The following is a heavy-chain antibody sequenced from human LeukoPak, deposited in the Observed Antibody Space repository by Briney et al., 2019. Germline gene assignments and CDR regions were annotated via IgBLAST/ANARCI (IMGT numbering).Heavy chain of an antibody. Sequence: GRSLRLSCAASGFTFSSYGMHWVRQAPGKGLEWVAVIWYDGSNKYYADSVKGRFTISRDNSKNTLYLQMNSLRAEDTAVYYCGRPVVADSPPDYWGQGTLVTVSS. CDR1: GFTFSSYG. J-gene: IGHJ4*02. V-gene: IGHV3-33*01. CDR3: GRPVVADSPPDY. CDR2: IWYDGSNK. D-gene: IGHD2-15*01.